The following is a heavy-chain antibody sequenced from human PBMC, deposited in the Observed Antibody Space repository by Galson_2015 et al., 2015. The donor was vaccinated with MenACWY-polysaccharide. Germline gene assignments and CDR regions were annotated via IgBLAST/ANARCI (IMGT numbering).Heavy chain of an antibody. J-gene: IGHJ4*02. CDR2: TYYRSKWYK. Sequence: CAISGDSVSSNSAAWNWIRQSPSRGLEWLGRTYYRSKWYKYYAQSVKSRMTINIDTAKNQFSLQLNSVTPEDTAMYYCASQGIAVAGVIDYWGQGTLVTVSS. V-gene: IGHV6-1*01. CDR1: GDSVSSNSAA. CDR3: ASQGIAVAGVIDY. D-gene: IGHD6-19*01.